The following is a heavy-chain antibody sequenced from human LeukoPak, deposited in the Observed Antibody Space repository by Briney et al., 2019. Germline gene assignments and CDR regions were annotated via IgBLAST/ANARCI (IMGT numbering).Heavy chain of an antibody. CDR2: IRSKAYGGTT. CDR3: TRAPNLIPHWVVVPAAIVSGPDY. D-gene: IGHD2-2*01. J-gene: IGHJ4*02. CDR1: GFTFSSYA. V-gene: IGHV3-49*04. Sequence: GGSLRLSCAVSGFTFSSYAMSWVRQAPGKGLEWVGFIRSKAYGGTTEYAASVKGRFTISRDDSKSIAYLQMNSLKTEDTAVYYCTRAPNLIPHWVVVPAAIVSGPDYWGQGTLVTVSS.